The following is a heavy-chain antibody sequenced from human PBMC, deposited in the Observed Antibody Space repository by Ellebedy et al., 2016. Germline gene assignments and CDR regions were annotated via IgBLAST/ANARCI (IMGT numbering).Heavy chain of an antibody. J-gene: IGHJ4*02. CDR2: TKNKANSYTT. CDR1: GFTFSDHY. Sequence: GESLKISCAASGFTFSDHYMDWVRQAPGKGLEWVGRTKNKANSYTTEYAASVKGRFTISRDDSKNSLYLQMNSLKTEDTAVYYCASGDYYYDSSGYYVDYWGQGTLVTASS. CDR3: ASGDYYYDSSGYYVDY. V-gene: IGHV3-72*01. D-gene: IGHD3-22*01.